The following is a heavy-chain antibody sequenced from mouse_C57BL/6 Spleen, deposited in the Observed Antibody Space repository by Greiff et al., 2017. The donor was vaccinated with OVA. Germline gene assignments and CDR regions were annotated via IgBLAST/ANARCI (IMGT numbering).Heavy chain of an antibody. V-gene: IGHV1-77*01. CDR3: AREGTGFDY. D-gene: IGHD4-1*01. J-gene: IGHJ2*01. Sequence: VQLQQSGAALVPPGASVTISCTASGYPFTDYYIHWVSQRPGPGLAWIGKIGPGSGSTYYNEKFKGKATLTADKSSSTAYMQLSSLTSEDSAVYFCAREGTGFDYWGQGTTLTVSS. CDR1: GYPFTDYY. CDR2: IGPGSGST.